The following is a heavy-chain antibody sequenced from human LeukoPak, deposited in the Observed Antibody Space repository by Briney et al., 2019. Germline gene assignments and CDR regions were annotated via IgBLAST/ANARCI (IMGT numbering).Heavy chain of an antibody. CDR3: ARVTYVDDMLYQYFDY. CDR2: IFHRGNS. CDR1: SYSISSGSY. V-gene: IGHV4-38-2*01. J-gene: IGHJ4*02. D-gene: IGHD4-17*01. Sequence: SETLSLTCAVSSYSISSGSYWGWIRQSPGKGLGWVGSIFHRGNSYYNPSLKSRLTMSVDTSKNPFSLNLTSVTAADTALYYCARVTYVDDMLYQYFDYWGQGILVTVSS.